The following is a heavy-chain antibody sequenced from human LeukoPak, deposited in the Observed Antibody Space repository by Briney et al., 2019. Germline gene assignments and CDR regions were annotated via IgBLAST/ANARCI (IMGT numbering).Heavy chain of an antibody. V-gene: IGHV1-69*05. CDR1: GGTFSSYA. D-gene: IGHD5-18*01. J-gene: IGHJ6*03. CDR2: IIPIFGTA. CDR3: ARVVDTAMKNYYYYMDV. Sequence: SVKVSCKASGGTFSSYAISWVRQAPGQGLEWMGGIIPIFGTANYAQKSQGRVTITTDESTSTAYMELSSLRSEDTAVYYCARVVDTAMKNYYYYMDVWGKGTTVTLSS.